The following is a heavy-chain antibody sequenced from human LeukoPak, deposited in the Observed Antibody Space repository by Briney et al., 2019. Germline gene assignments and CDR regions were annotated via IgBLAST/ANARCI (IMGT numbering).Heavy chain of an antibody. Sequence: SETLSLTCTVSGGSMSPYHWGWIRQPPGKGLEWTGYIYYSGSTNYNPSLKSRVTISVDTSKNQFSLKLSSVTAADTAVYYCARLEEFYGSGMFDYWGQGTLVTVSS. CDR1: GGSMSPYH. CDR3: ARLEEFYGSGMFDY. V-gene: IGHV4-59*08. D-gene: IGHD3-10*01. J-gene: IGHJ4*02. CDR2: IYYSGST.